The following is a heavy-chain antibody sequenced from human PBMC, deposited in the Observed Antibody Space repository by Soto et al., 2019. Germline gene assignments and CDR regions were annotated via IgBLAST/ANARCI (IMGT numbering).Heavy chain of an antibody. CDR1: GFTFSDYY. V-gene: IGHV3-7*05. J-gene: IGHJ5*02. CDR3: ARWNGGFDP. CDR2: INQDGSAK. Sequence: EEQLVESGGGLVQPGGSLRLSCAASGFTFSDYYMSWVRQAPGKGLEWVANINQDGSAKSYVDSVRGRFTISRDNGKNSLSLKMESLRAYDTAVYYCARWNGGFDPWGQGTLVTVSS. D-gene: IGHD1-1*01.